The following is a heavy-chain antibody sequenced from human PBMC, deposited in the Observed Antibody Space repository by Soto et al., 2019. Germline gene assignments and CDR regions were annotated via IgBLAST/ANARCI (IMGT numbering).Heavy chain of an antibody. CDR1: GFTFSNAW. J-gene: IGHJ4*02. D-gene: IGHD3-22*01. CDR2: IKSKTDGGTT. CDR3: TTDYDSSGRYFDY. Sequence: EVQLVESGGGLVKPGGSLRLSCAASGFTFSNAWMSWVRQAPGKGLEWVGRIKSKTDGGTTDYAAPVKGRFTISREDSKNTLYLQMNSLKTEDTAVYYCTTDYDSSGRYFDYWGQGTLVTVSS. V-gene: IGHV3-15*01.